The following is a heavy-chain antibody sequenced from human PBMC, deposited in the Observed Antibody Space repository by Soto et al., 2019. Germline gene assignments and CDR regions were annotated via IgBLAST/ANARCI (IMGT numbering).Heavy chain of an antibody. CDR2: INSDGSST. V-gene: IGHV3-74*01. CDR1: GFTFSSYW. Sequence: GGSLRLSCAASGFTFSSYWMHWVRQAPGKGLVWVSRINSDGSSTSYADSVKGRFTISRDNAKNTLYLQMNSLRAEDTAVYYCASGKDYGETIDYWGQGTLVTVSS. CDR3: ASGKDYGETIDY. J-gene: IGHJ4*02. D-gene: IGHD4-17*01.